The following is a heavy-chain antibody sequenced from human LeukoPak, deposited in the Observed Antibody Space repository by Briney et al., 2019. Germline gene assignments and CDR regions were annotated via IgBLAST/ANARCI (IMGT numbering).Heavy chain of an antibody. D-gene: IGHD3-10*01. J-gene: IGHJ5*02. Sequence: ESGPTLVKPTQTLTLTCTFSGFSLSTSGVGVGWIRQPPGKALEWLALIYWDDDKRYSPSLKSRLTITKHTSKNQVVLTMTNMDPVDTATYYCAHSTMVRAHAGHWFDPWGQGTLVTVSS. CDR1: GFSLSTSGVG. CDR2: IYWDDDK. V-gene: IGHV2-5*02. CDR3: AHSTMVRAHAGHWFDP.